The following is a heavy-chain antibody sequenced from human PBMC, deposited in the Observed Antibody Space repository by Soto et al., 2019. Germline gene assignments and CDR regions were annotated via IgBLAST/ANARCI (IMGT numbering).Heavy chain of an antibody. CDR3: AREGKAIAVAGRPGDNYSYYGMDV. CDR1: GYTFTGYY. Sequence: ASVKVSCKASGYTFTGYYMHWVRQAPGQGLEWMGWINPNSGGTNYAQKFQGWVTMTRDTSISTAYMELSRLRSDDTAVYYCAREGKAIAVAGRPGDNYSYYGMDVWGQGTTVTVSS. J-gene: IGHJ6*02. V-gene: IGHV1-2*04. D-gene: IGHD6-19*01. CDR2: INPNSGGT.